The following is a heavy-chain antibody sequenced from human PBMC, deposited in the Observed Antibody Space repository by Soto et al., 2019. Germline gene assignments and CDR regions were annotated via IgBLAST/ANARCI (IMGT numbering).Heavy chain of an antibody. CDR3: ARDMAARPGYYYGMDV. V-gene: IGHV1-69*13. Sequence: GASVKVSCKASGGTFSSYAISWVRQAPGQGLEWMGGIIPIFGTANYAQKFQGRVTITADESTSTAYMELSSLRSEDTAVYYCARDMAARPGYYYGMDVWGQGTTVNVS. CDR2: IIPIFGTA. D-gene: IGHD6-6*01. CDR1: GGTFSSYA. J-gene: IGHJ6*02.